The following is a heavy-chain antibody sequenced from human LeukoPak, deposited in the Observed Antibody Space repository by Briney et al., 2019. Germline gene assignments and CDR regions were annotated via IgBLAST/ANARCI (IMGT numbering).Heavy chain of an antibody. Sequence: ASVKVSCKASGYTFTSYGISWVRQAPGQGLEWMGWINPNSGGTNYAQKFQGRVTMTRDTSISTAYMELSRLRSDDTAVYYCARAYYGSGSPFDYWGQGTLVTVSS. CDR2: INPNSGGT. D-gene: IGHD3-10*01. CDR3: ARAYYGSGSPFDY. V-gene: IGHV1-2*02. CDR1: GYTFTSYG. J-gene: IGHJ4*02.